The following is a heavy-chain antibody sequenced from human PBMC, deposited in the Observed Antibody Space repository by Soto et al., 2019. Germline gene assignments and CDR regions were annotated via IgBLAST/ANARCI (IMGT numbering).Heavy chain of an antibody. D-gene: IGHD3-10*01. CDR1: GYSISSGYY. CDR3: ARDVGSGRYYSYYYGMDV. Sequence: SETLSLTCAVSGYSISSGYYWGWIRQPPGKGLEWIGSIYHSGSTYYNPSLKSRVTISVDTSKNQFSLKLSSVTAADTAVYYCARDVGSGRYYSYYYGMDVWGQGTTVTVSS. J-gene: IGHJ6*02. V-gene: IGHV4-38-2*02. CDR2: IYHSGST.